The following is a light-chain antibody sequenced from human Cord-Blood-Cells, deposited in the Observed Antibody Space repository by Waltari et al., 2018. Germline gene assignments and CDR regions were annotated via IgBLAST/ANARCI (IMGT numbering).Light chain of an antibody. J-gene: IGLJ3*02. V-gene: IGLV2-14*03. CDR3: SSYTSNSTRV. Sequence: QSALTQPASVSGSPGQSITIPCTGTSSDVGGYNYVSWYQQNPGKAPKSMIYDDSNRPSGVPSRFSGSKTGNPASLTISGLRAEDEADYYCSSYTSNSTRVFGGGTKLTVL. CDR1: SSDVGGYNY. CDR2: DDS.